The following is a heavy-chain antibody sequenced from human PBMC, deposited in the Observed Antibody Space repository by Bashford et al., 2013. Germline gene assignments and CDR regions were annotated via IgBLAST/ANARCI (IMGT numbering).Heavy chain of an antibody. CDR2: INPNSGVT. V-gene: IGHV1-2*02. J-gene: IGHJ4*02. CDR3: ARLTIFGVVIPL. D-gene: IGHD3-3*01. Sequence: WVRQAPGQGLEWMGWINPNSGVTNFAQKFQGRVTMTRDTSISTAYMELSRLRSDDTAVYYCARLTIFGVVIPLWGQGTLVTVSS.